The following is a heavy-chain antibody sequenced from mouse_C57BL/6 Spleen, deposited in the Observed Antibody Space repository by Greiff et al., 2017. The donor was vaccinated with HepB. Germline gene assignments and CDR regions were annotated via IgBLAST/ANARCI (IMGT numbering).Heavy chain of an antibody. J-gene: IGHJ2*01. V-gene: IGHV1-81*01. Sequence: QVQLQQSGAELARPGASVKLSCKASGYTFTSYGISWVKQRTGQGLEWIGEIYPRSGNIYYNEKFKGKATLTADKTSSTAYMELRSLTSEDSAVYFCERRNYDYDVFLYYFDYWGQGTTLTVSS. CDR1: GYTFTSYG. CDR2: IYPRSGNI. D-gene: IGHD2-4*01. CDR3: ERRNYDYDVFLYYFDY.